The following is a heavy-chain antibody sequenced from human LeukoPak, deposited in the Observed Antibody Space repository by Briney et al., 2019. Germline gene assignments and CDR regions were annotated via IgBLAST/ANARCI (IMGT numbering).Heavy chain of an antibody. CDR1: VYTLIELS. V-gene: IGHV1-24*01. CDR3: ATANHGNDAFDI. CDR2: FDPEDGET. J-gene: IGHJ3*02. Sequence: GASLKVSCKVSVYTLIELSLHWVGEAPGKRLEWMGGFDPEDGETIYAQKFQGRVTMTEDTSTDTAYMELSSLRSEDTAVYYCATANHGNDAFDIWGQGTMVTVSS. D-gene: IGHD1-14*01.